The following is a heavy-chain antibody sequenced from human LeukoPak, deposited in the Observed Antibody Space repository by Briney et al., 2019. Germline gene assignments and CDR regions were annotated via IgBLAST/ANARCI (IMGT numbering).Heavy chain of an antibody. Sequence: SETLSLTCAVSGDSISSSPYYWGWVRQPPGKGLEWIGYIYYSGSTNYNPSLKSRVTISVDTSKNQFSLKLNSVTAADTAVYYCARDPRGGTSRDNWFDPWGQGTLVTVSS. D-gene: IGHD1-1*01. CDR1: GDSISSSPYY. V-gene: IGHV4-61*01. CDR3: ARDPRGGTSRDNWFDP. J-gene: IGHJ5*02. CDR2: IYYSGST.